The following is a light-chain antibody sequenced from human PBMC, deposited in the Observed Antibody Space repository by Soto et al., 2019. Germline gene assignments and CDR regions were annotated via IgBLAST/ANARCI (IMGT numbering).Light chain of an antibody. CDR1: QSVSSN. Sequence: ETVLTQSPATLSVSPGERATLSCRASQSVSSNLAWYQQKPGQAPRLLISGASTRATGIPARFSGSGSGTEFTLTISSLQSEDFAVYYCQQYNNWPRTFGQGTKVDI. CDR2: GAS. CDR3: QQYNNWPRT. J-gene: IGKJ1*01. V-gene: IGKV3-15*01.